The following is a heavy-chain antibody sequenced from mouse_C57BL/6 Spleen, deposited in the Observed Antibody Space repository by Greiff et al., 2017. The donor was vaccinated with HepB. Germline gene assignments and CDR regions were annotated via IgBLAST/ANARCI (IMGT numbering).Heavy chain of an antibody. CDR1: GFTFSSYA. V-gene: IGHV5-4*03. CDR2: ISDGGSYT. J-gene: IGHJ1*03. Sequence: EVKLMESGGGLVKPGGSLKLSCAASGFTFSSYAMSWVRQTPEKRLEWVATISDGGSYTYYPDNVKGRFTISRDNAKNNLYLQMSHLKSEDTAMYYCARGGPTGYWYFDVWGTGTTVTVSS. CDR3: ARGGPTGYWYFDV. D-gene: IGHD4-1*02.